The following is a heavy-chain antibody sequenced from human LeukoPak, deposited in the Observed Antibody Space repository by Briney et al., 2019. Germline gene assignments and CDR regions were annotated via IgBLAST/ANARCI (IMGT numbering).Heavy chain of an antibody. V-gene: IGHV4-31*03. CDR3: ARGSTLIRGFDY. D-gene: IGHD3-10*01. CDR1: GGSISSGDYH. CDR2: IFYSGSA. J-gene: IGHJ4*02. Sequence: PSETLSLTCTVSGGSISSGDYHWNWIRQHPEKSLEWIGYIFYSGSAYYNPSLKSRVTISVDTSKNQFSLKLSSVTAADTAVYYCARGSTLIRGFDYWGQGTLVTVSS.